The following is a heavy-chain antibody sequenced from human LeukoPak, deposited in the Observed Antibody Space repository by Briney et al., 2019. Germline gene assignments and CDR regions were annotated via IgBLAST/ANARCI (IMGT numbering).Heavy chain of an antibody. CDR1: GGSFSGYY. CDR3: ARAPGAAID. CDR2: INHSGST. D-gene: IGHD2-2*01. Sequence: PSETLSLTCAVYGGSFSGYYRSWIRQPPGKGLEWIGEINHSGSTNYNPSLKSRVSISVDTSKNQFSLKLNSVTAADTAVYYCARAPGAAIDWGQGTLVTVSS. V-gene: IGHV4-34*01. J-gene: IGHJ4*02.